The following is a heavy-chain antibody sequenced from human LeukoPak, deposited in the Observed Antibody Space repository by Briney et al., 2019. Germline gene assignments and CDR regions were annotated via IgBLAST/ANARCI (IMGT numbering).Heavy chain of an antibody. D-gene: IGHD6-19*01. Sequence: ASVKVSCKVSGHTLTELSMHWVRQAPGKGLEWMGGFDPEDGETIYAQKFQGRVTMTEDTSTDTAYMELSSLRSEDTAVYYCVLRRVQEQWLVRSYYFDYWGQGTLVTVSS. J-gene: IGHJ4*02. V-gene: IGHV1-24*01. CDR1: GHTLTELS. CDR2: FDPEDGET. CDR3: VLRRVQEQWLVRSYYFDY.